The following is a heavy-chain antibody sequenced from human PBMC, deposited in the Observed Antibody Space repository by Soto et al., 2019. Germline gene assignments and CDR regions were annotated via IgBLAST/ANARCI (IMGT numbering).Heavy chain of an antibody. V-gene: IGHV3-30-3*01. CDR2: ISYDGSNK. D-gene: IGHD2-15*01. J-gene: IGHJ6*02. CDR1: GFTFTSYA. CDR3: GRAIGYGSRGGYSYYHGVGV. Sequence: QVQLVESGGGVVQPGRSLRLSCAASGFTFTSYAFHWVRQAPGKGLEWVAVISYDGSNKYYADSVKGRFTISRDNSKNTRDLQMDSLRQEDSAVYYCGRAIGYGSRGGYSYYHGVGVWGQGTTGTVSS.